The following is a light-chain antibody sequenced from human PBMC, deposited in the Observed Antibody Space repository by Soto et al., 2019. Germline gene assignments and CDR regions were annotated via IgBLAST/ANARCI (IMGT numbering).Light chain of an antibody. CDR3: QHSGNSLWT. CDR1: QSVASRN. Sequence: EIVLTQSPGTLSLSPGERATLSCRASQSVASRNLAWYQQKSGQAPRLLIYGASSRAIHTPDRFSGSGSGTDFTLTISGLEPEDFAVYYCQHSGNSLWTFGQGTKV. J-gene: IGKJ1*01. V-gene: IGKV3-20*01. CDR2: GAS.